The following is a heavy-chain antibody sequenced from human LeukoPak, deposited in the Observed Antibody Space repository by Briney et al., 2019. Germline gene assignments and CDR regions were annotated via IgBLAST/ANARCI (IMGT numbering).Heavy chain of an antibody. D-gene: IGHD3-3*01. CDR2: IYYSGNT. CDR3: ARHGFYDFWSGLDP. V-gene: IGHV4-59*08. J-gene: IGHJ5*02. Sequence: SETLSLTCSVSGDSMSNYYWSWIRQAPGKGLEWIGYIYYSGNTDYSPSLKSRVTISVDTSTNQFSLKLKSVTAADTAIYYCARHGFYDFWSGLDPWGQGTLVTVSS. CDR1: GDSMSNYY.